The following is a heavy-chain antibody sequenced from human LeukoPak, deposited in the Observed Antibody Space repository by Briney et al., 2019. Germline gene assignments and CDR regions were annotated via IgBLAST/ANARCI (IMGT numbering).Heavy chain of an antibody. V-gene: IGHV3-48*03. Sequence: PGGSLRLSCAASGFTFSSYEMNWVRQAPGKGLEWVSYISSSGSNIYYADSVKGRFTISRDNAKNTLYLQMSSLRAEDTAVYYCARDPGVRGVYYNYFDPWGQGTLVTVSS. D-gene: IGHD3-10*01. J-gene: IGHJ5*02. CDR1: GFTFSSYE. CDR2: ISSSGSNI. CDR3: ARDPGVRGVYYNYFDP.